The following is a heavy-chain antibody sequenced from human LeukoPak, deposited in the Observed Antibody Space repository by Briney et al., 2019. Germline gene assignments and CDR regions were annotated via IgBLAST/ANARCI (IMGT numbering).Heavy chain of an antibody. Sequence: PGGSLRLSCAASGFTFSCYEMNWVRQAPGKGLEWVSYISSSGSTIYYADSVKGRFTISRDNAKNSLYLQMNSLRAEDTAVYYCARANGSGSHTRAFDIWGQGTMVTVSS. J-gene: IGHJ3*02. D-gene: IGHD3-10*01. CDR2: ISSSGSTI. CDR3: ARANGSGSHTRAFDI. V-gene: IGHV3-48*03. CDR1: GFTFSCYE.